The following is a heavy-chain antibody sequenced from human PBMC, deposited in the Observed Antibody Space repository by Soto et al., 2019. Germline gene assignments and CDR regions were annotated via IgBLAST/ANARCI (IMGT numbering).Heavy chain of an antibody. CDR1: GFTFSSYW. J-gene: IGHJ4*02. D-gene: IGHD2-2*01. Sequence: GGSLRLSCAASGFTFSSYWMSWVRQAPGKGLEWVANIKQDGSEKYYVNSVKGRFTISRDNAKNSLYLQMNSLRAEDTAVYYWASRGNSRGSPYHDYWGQGTLVTVSS. CDR2: IKQDGSEK. V-gene: IGHV3-7*01. CDR3: ASRGNSRGSPYHDY.